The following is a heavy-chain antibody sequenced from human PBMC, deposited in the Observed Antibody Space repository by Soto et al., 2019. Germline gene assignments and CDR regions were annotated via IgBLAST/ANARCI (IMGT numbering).Heavy chain of an antibody. Sequence: PGGSLRLSCAASGFTFSSYAMSWVRQAPGKGLEWVSAISGSGGSTYYADSVKGRFTISRDNSKNTLYLQMNSLRAEDTAVYYCATRNSSGWYSYFQHWGQGTLVTVYS. D-gene: IGHD6-19*01. J-gene: IGHJ1*01. CDR2: ISGSGGST. CDR1: GFTFSSYA. V-gene: IGHV3-23*01. CDR3: ATRNSSGWYSYFQH.